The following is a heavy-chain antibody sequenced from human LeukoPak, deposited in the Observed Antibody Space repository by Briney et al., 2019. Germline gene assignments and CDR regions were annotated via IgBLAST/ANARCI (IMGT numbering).Heavy chain of an antibody. Sequence: GASVKVSCKASGYTFTNYFMHWVRQAPGQGLEWMGVINPSGGGTTYAQRFQGRVTMTRDTSTSTVHMELSSLRSEDTAVYYCARVEQQLQVYDYWGQGTLVTVSS. CDR1: GYTFTNYF. D-gene: IGHD6-13*01. V-gene: IGHV1-46*01. CDR2: INPSGGGT. J-gene: IGHJ4*02. CDR3: ARVEQQLQVYDY.